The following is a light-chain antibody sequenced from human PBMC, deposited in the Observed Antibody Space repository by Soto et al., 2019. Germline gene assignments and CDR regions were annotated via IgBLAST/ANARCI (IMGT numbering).Light chain of an antibody. CDR3: QQYDSSPLT. J-gene: IGKJ4*01. Sequence: EIVLTQSPGTLSLSPGERATLSCRSSQSVSSSYLAWYQQKPGQAPRLLIYVASSRATGIPDRFSGSGSGTDFTLTISRLESEDFAVYFLQQYDSSPLTFGGGTKVDI. V-gene: IGKV3-20*01. CDR2: VAS. CDR1: QSVSSSY.